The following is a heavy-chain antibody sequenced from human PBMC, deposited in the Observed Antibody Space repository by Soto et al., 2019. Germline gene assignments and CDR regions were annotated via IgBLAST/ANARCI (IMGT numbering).Heavy chain of an antibody. CDR2: IIPVFGTA. V-gene: IGHV1-69*01. Sequence: QVQLVQSGAEVKKPGSSVKVSCKASGVTFSSYAMSWVRQAPGQGLEWMGGIIPVFGTANYAQKFQGRVTITADESTSTAYMDLSSLRSEDTAVYYCAGGDYGYCSSTSCYSSPYDYDGMDVWGQGTTVTVSS. J-gene: IGHJ6*02. D-gene: IGHD2-2*02. CDR1: GVTFSSYA. CDR3: AGGDYGYCSSTSCYSSPYDYDGMDV.